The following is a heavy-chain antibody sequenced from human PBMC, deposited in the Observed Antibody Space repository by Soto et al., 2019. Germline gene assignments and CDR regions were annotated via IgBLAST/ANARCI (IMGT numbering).Heavy chain of an antibody. D-gene: IGHD3-3*01. Sequence: SVKVSCKASGGTFSSYAISWVRQAPGQGLEGMGGIIPIFGTANYAQKFQGRVTITADESTSTAYMELSSLRSEDTAVYYCARGPFVERERFLEWAPSEVAKWFDPWGQGTLVTVSS. J-gene: IGHJ5*02. CDR3: ARGPFVERERFLEWAPSEVAKWFDP. CDR1: GGTFSSYA. CDR2: IIPIFGTA. V-gene: IGHV1-69*13.